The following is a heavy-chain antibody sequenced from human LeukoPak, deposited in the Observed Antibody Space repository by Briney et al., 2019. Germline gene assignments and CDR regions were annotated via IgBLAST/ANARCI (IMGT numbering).Heavy chain of an antibody. J-gene: IGHJ6*03. V-gene: IGHV5-51*01. CDR1: GYSFSTYW. Sequence: GESLKISCEGSGYSFSTYWIAWVRQLPGKGLEWMGIIYPGESYTRYSPAFHGRVTISADKSNNSAYLQWGSRKASDTAIYYCASRKDNYGYYYYMDVWGKGTTVTVSS. CDR2: IYPGESYT. CDR3: ASRKDNYGYYYYMDV. D-gene: IGHD4-11*01.